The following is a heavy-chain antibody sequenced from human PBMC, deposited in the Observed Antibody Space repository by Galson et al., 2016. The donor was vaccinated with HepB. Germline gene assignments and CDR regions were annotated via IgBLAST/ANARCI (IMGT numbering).Heavy chain of an antibody. J-gene: IGHJ4*02. V-gene: IGHV3-74*01. Sequence: SLRLSCAASGFTLSVYWMHWVRQAPGRGLVWVSRINPEETTINYADSVSGRFTISRDNAKNTLYLQMKSLRVEDTAVYYCTRGGLEPLDYWGQGTLVTVSS. D-gene: IGHD3/OR15-3a*01. CDR1: GFTLSVYW. CDR3: TRGGLEPLDY. CDR2: INPEETTI.